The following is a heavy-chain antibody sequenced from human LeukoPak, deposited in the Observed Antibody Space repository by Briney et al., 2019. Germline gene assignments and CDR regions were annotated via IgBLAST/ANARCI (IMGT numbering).Heavy chain of an antibody. Sequence: GGSLRLSCAASGFTFSSYAMSWVRQAPGKGLEWVSAISGSGGSTYYADSVKGRFTISRDNSKNTLYLQMNSLRAEDTAVYYCAKEDYYYDSSGYSAFDYWGQGTLVTVSS. CDR3: AKEDYYYDSSGYSAFDY. CDR1: GFTFSSYA. V-gene: IGHV3-23*01. CDR2: ISGSGGST. J-gene: IGHJ4*02. D-gene: IGHD3-22*01.